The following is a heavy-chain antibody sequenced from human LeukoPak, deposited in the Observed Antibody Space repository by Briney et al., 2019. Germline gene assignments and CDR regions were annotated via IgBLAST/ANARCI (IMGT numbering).Heavy chain of an antibody. D-gene: IGHD3-22*01. CDR2: IRSKAYGGTT. V-gene: IGHV3-49*04. J-gene: IGHJ4*02. CDR1: GFTFGDYA. Sequence: GGSLRLSCTASGFTFGDYAMSWVRQAPGKGLEWVGFIRSKAYGGTTEYAASVKDRFTISRDDSKSIAYLQMNSLKTEDTAVYYCTRDAPPGYYDSSGYLYWGQGTLVTVSS. CDR3: TRDAPPGYYDSSGYLY.